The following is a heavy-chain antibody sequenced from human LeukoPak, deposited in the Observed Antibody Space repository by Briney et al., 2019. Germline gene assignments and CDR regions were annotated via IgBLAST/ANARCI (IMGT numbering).Heavy chain of an antibody. J-gene: IGHJ4*02. CDR1: GFTFSSYA. D-gene: IGHD5-12*01. CDR2: ISGSGGST. Sequence: PGGSLRLSCAASGFTFSSYAMSWVRQAPGKGLEWVSAISGSGGSTYYADSVKGRFTISRDNSKNTLYLQMNSLRAEDTAVYYCAKTRGYSGYDSSGDCVHPLGYWGQGTLVTVSS. CDR3: AKTRGYSGYDSSGDCVHPLGY. V-gene: IGHV3-23*01.